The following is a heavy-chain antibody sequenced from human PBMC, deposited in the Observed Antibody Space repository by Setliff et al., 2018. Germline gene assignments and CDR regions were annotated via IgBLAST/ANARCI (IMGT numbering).Heavy chain of an antibody. CDR1: GYTFTSYA. CDR2: INAGNGNT. CDR3: ARRGQGFNNPFDY. D-gene: IGHD3-9*01. V-gene: IGHV1-3*01. J-gene: IGHJ4*02. Sequence: ASVKVSCKASGYTFTSYAMHWVRQAPGQRLEWMGWINAGNGNTKYSQKFQGRVTITRDTSASTAYMELSSLRSEDTAVYYCARRGQGFNNPFDYWGQGTLVTVSS.